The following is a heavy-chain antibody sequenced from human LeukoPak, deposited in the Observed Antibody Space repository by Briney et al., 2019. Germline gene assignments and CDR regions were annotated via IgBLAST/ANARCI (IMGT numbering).Heavy chain of an antibody. V-gene: IGHV1-69*04. CDR2: IIPILGIA. Sequence: ASVKVSCKASGGTFSSYAISWVRQAPGQGLEWMGRIIPILGIANYAQKFQGRVTITADKSTSTAYMELSSLRSEDTVVYYCARDPSGYGGNLYYYGMDVWGQGTTVTVSS. D-gene: IGHD4-23*01. CDR3: ARDPSGYGGNLYYYGMDV. CDR1: GGTFSSYA. J-gene: IGHJ6*02.